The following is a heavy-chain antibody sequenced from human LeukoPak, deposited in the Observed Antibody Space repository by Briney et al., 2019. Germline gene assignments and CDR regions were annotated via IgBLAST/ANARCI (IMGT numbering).Heavy chain of an antibody. CDR1: GGSISSGGYY. CDR2: IYHSGST. J-gene: IGHJ4*02. D-gene: IGHD6-6*01. V-gene: IGHV4-30-2*01. CDR3: ARNEYSEFDY. Sequence: PSETLSLTCTVSGGSISSGGYYWSWIRQPPGTGLEWIGYIYHSGSTYYNPSLKSRVTISVDRSKNQFSLKLSSVTAADTAVYYCARNEYSEFDYWGQGTLVTVSS.